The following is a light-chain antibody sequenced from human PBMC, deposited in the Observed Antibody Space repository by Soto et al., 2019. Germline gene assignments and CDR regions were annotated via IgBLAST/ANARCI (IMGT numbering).Light chain of an antibody. V-gene: IGKV3-15*01. CDR2: GAS. Sequence: EIVMTQSPATLSVSPGERATLSCRASQSASGNLAWYQQKPGQAPRLLIYGASTRATAIPARFSGSGSGTEFTLTISSLQSEDFAVYYCQQYNNWPPAFGQGTKVEIK. CDR1: QSASGN. CDR3: QQYNNWPPA. J-gene: IGKJ1*01.